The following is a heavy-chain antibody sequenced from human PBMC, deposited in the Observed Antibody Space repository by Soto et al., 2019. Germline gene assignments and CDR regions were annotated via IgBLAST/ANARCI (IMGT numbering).Heavy chain of an antibody. CDR3: AKSITSRSGYYYGY. D-gene: IGHD3-22*01. Sequence: RLSCAASGFTFSSYAMSWVRQAPGKGLEWVSAISGSGGSTYYADSVKGRFTISRDNSKNTLYLQMNSLRAEDTAVYYCAKSITSRSGYYYGYWGQGTLVTVSS. CDR2: ISGSGGST. CDR1: GFTFSSYA. J-gene: IGHJ4*02. V-gene: IGHV3-23*01.